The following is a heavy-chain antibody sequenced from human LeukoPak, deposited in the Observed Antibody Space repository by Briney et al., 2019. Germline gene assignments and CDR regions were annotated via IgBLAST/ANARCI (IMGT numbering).Heavy chain of an antibody. CDR1: GGTFSSYA. J-gene: IGHJ6*03. CDR3: ARGHSGSLKLYYMDV. V-gene: IGHV1-18*01. Sequence: VASVKVSCKASGGTFSSYAISWVRQAPGQGLEWMGWISAYNGNTNYAQKLQGRVTMTTDTSTSTAYMELRSLRSDDTAVYYCARGHSGSLKLYYMDVWGKGTTVTVSS. CDR2: ISAYNGNT. D-gene: IGHD1-26*01.